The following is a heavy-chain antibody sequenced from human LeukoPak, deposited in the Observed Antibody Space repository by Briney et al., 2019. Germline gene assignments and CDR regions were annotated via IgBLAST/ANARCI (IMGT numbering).Heavy chain of an antibody. CDR3: ASSRQHYYDNSGYFDF. Sequence: SETLCLTCTVSGGSINVYYWNYIRQSPEKGLEWVWYGYASGHTKYNPSLKSQVTISLDTSTNQFSLKLTSMTAADTAVYYCASSRQHYYDNSGYFDFWGQGTLVTVSS. D-gene: IGHD3-22*01. CDR2: GYASGHT. J-gene: IGHJ4*02. CDR1: GGSINVYY. V-gene: IGHV4-4*09.